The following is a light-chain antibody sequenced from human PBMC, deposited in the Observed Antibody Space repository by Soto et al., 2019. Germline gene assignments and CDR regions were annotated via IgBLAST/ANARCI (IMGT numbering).Light chain of an antibody. V-gene: IGLV2-14*01. J-gene: IGLJ3*02. CDR2: EVS. CDR3: ATWDDTLNGRV. Sequence: QSALTQPASVSGSPGQSITISCTGTSSDVGGYNYVSWYQQQSGKAPKLMIHEVSNRPSGVSNRFSGSKSGNTASLTISGLQAEDEADYYCATWDDTLNGRVFGGGTKLTVL. CDR1: SSDVGGYNY.